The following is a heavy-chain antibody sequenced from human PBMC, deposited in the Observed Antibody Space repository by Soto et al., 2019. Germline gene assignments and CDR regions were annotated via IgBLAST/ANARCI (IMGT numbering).Heavy chain of an antibody. CDR3: ASLPTPSPYYYGMDV. CDR1: GYTFTAYY. CDR2: INPNSGGT. J-gene: IGHJ6*02. V-gene: IGHV1-2*02. Sequence: GASVKVSCKASGYTFTAYYMHWVRQAPGQGLEWMGWINPNSGGTNYAQKFQGRVTMTRDTSTSTAYMEVSRLRSDDTAVYFCASLPTPSPYYYGMDVWGQGTKVTVS.